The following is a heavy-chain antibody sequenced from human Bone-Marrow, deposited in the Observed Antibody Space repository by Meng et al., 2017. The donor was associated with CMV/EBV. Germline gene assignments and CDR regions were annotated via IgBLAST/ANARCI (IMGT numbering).Heavy chain of an antibody. D-gene: IGHD6-13*01. CDR2: ISAYNGNT. CDR1: GYTFTSYA. CDR3: ARAPRIAAAGTMLILDY. Sequence: ASVKVSCKASGYTFTSYAMHWVRQAPGQRLEWMGWISAYNGNTNYAQKLQGRVTMTTDTSTSTAYMELRSLRSDDTAVYYCARAPRIAAAGTMLILDYWGQGTLVTVSS. V-gene: IGHV1-18*01. J-gene: IGHJ4*02.